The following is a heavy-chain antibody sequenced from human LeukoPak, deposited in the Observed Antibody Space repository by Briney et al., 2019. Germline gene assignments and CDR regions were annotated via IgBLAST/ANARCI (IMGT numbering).Heavy chain of an antibody. CDR2: INPNNGGT. V-gene: IGHV1-2*02. CDR1: GYTFTGHY. Sequence: ASVHDPCKASGYTFTGHYMHWVRQAPGQGLEWMGWINPNNGGTNYAQKFQGRVTMTRDTSISTAYMELSRLRSDDTAVYYCARGYALYSGRYIDFDYWGQGTLVTVSS. CDR3: ARGYALYSGRYIDFDY. D-gene: IGHD1-26*01. J-gene: IGHJ4*02.